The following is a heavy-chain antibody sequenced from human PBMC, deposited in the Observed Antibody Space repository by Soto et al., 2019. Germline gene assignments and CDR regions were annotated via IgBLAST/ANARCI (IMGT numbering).Heavy chain of an antibody. Sequence: SETLSLTCAVYGGSFSGYYWSWIRQPPGKGLEWIGEINHSGSTNYNPSLKSRVTISVDTSKNQFSLKLSSVTAADTAVYYCARCQGLRFLEWLLYRYRWFDPWGQETLVTVSS. CDR3: ARCQGLRFLEWLLYRYRWFDP. CDR1: GGSFSGYY. J-gene: IGHJ5*02. CDR2: INHSGST. V-gene: IGHV4-34*01. D-gene: IGHD3-3*01.